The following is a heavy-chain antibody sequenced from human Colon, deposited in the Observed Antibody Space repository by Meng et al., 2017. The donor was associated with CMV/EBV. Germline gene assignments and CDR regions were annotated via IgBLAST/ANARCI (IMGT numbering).Heavy chain of an antibody. CDR3: IRETTGSSSSY. CDR2: IFYTGTT. CDR1: GGSISSSSYY. V-gene: IGHV4-39*07. D-gene: IGHD6-6*01. J-gene: IGHJ4*02. Sequence: QLKLARSGPGLVMPSGYLSPTCTVSGGSISSSSYYWAWIRQPPGKGLEWIGRIFYTGTTYYKPSLNSRVTISVDTSKNQFSLKLSSVTAADTAVYYCIRETTGSSSSYWGQGTLVTVSS.